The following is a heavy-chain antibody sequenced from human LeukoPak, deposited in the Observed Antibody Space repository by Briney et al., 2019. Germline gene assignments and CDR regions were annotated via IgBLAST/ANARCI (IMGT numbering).Heavy chain of an antibody. V-gene: IGHV2-70*04. Sequence: ESGPTLVNPTQTLTLTCTFSGFSLSTSGMRVSWIRQPPGKALEWLARIDWDDDKFYSTSLKTRLTISKDTSKNQVVLTTTNMDPVDTATYYCARTPYCGGDCYVDYWGQGTLVTVSS. J-gene: IGHJ4*02. CDR2: IDWDDDK. CDR3: ARTPYCGGDCYVDY. CDR1: GFSLSTSGMR. D-gene: IGHD2-21*02.